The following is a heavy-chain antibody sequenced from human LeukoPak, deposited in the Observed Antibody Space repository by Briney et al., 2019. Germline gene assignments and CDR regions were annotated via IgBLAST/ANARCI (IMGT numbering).Heavy chain of an antibody. J-gene: IGHJ4*02. D-gene: IGHD3-3*01. CDR1: GFTFSSYG. CDR2: ISYDGSTK. Sequence: GGSLRLSCAASGFTFSSYGMPWVRQAPGKGLEWVAIISYDGSTKYYGESVRGRFTISRDNSKNTVYLQMNSLRTDDTAVYYCARDRDFGVVTPWCDYWGQGSLVTVSS. V-gene: IGHV3-30*03. CDR3: ARDRDFGVVTPWCDY.